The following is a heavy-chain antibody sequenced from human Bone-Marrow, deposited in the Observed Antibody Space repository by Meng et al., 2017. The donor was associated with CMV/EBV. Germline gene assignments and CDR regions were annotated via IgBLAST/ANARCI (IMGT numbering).Heavy chain of an antibody. V-gene: IGHV3-53*01. D-gene: IGHD4-17*01. CDR3: ARSDYAYDAFDS. Sequence: GESLKISCTASGFTFGDYAMSWVRQAPGKGLEWVSVIYSGGSTYYADSVKGRFTISRDNSKNTLYLQMNSLRAEDTAVYYCARSDYAYDAFDSWGQGTMVTVSS. CDR1: GFTFGDYA. J-gene: IGHJ3*02. CDR2: IYSGGST.